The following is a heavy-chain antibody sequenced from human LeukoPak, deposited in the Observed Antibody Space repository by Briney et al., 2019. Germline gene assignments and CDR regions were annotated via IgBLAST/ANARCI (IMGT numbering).Heavy chain of an antibody. Sequence: GGSLRLSCAASGFTFSTYAVNWVRQAPGKGLEWVSTISGSGGSTYYADSVKGRFTISRDNSKNTLYLQMNSLRAEDTAVYYCAKGLAYDFWSGYYRGGDYWGQGTLVTVSS. D-gene: IGHD3-3*01. V-gene: IGHV3-23*01. CDR2: ISGSGGST. CDR1: GFTFSTYA. CDR3: AKGLAYDFWSGYYRGGDY. J-gene: IGHJ4*02.